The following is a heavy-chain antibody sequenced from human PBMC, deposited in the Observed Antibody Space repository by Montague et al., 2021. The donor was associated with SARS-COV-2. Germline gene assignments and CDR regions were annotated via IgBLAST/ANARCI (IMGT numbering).Heavy chain of an antibody. CDR2: INHTGSA. J-gene: IGHJ3*01. D-gene: IGHD3-3*01. CDR1: SGSFSDFY. CDR3: ARGQVTIFGMLTFFPAAGPLDG. Sequence: SETLSLTCAVYSGSFSDFYWTWIRQPPGKGLEWIGEINHTGSASYNPSLKSRVTLSVDTSKNQFSLKLQSVTAADTAVYYCARGQVTIFGMLTFFPAAGPLDGWGQGTLVTVSS. V-gene: IGHV4-34*01.